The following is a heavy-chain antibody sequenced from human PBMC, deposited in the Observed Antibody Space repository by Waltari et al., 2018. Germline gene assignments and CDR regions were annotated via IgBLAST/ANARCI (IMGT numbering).Heavy chain of an antibody. D-gene: IGHD2-2*01. J-gene: IGHJ6*02. V-gene: IGHV1-69*01. CDR3: ARAIVVVPAALTYYYYGMDV. CDR1: GGTFSSYA. Sequence: QVQLVQSGAEVKKPGSSVKVSCKASGGTFSSYAISWVRQAPGQGLEWMGWIIPIFGRANYAHKFQGSVTITADESTSTAYMELSSLRSEDTAVYYCARAIVVVPAALTYYYYGMDVWGQGTTVIVSS. CDR2: IIPIFGRA.